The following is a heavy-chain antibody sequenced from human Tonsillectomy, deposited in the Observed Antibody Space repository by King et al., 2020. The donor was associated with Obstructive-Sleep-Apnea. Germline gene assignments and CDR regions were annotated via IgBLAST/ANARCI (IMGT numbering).Heavy chain of an antibody. V-gene: IGHV4-59*08. Sequence: QLQESGPGLVKPSETLSLTCTVSADSISNYYWSWIRQPPGKGLEWIGYMFYSGNTNYNPSLKSRVTISVDTSKIQFSLRLNSVTAADTAIYYCARHRGVEDYGGYGDYFDYWGQGTLVIVSS. CDR3: ARHRGVEDYGGYGDYFDY. CDR1: ADSISNYY. CDR2: MFYSGNT. D-gene: IGHD5-12*01. J-gene: IGHJ4*02.